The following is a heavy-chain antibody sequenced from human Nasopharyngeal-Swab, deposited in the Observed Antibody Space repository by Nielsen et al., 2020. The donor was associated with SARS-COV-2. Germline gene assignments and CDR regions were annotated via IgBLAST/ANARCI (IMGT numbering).Heavy chain of an antibody. CDR1: GFTFSSYE. CDR3: ARDILGWELLQGNWFDP. J-gene: IGHJ5*02. V-gene: IGHV3-48*03. D-gene: IGHD1-26*01. CDR2: ISSSGSTI. Sequence: GGSLRLSCAASGFTFSSYEMNWVRQAPGKGLEWVSYISSSGSTIYYADSVKGRFTISRDNAMNSLYLQMNSLRAEDTAVYYCARDILGWELLQGNWFDPWGQGTLVTVSS.